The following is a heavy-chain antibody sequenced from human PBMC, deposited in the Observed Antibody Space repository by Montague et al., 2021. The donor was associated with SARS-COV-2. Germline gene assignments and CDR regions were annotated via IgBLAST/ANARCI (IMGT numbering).Heavy chain of an antibody. V-gene: IGHV3-21*01. CDR3: ARDDYVWGSYRYSQYNWFDP. J-gene: IGHJ5*02. CDR2: ISSSSSYI. D-gene: IGHD3-16*02. CDR1: GFTFSSYS. Sequence: SLRLSCAASGFTFSSYSMYRVRQAPGKGLEWVSSISSSSSYIYYXDSVKGRFTISRDNAKNSLYLQMNSLKAEDTAVYYCARDDYVWGSYRYSQYNWFDPWGQGTLVTVSS.